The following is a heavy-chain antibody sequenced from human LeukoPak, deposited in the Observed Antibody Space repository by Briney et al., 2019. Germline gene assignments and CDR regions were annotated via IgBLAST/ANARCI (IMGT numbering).Heavy chain of an antibody. V-gene: IGHV3-7*01. CDR3: ARDLGQYYDTSDNWFDP. Sequence: GGSLRLSCAASGFTFSDYWMSWLRQAPGKGLEWVANIRKDGSEKHYVDSVKGRFTISRDNAKNSLYLQMSSLRAEDTAVYYCARDLGQYYDTSDNWFDPWGQGTLVTVSS. D-gene: IGHD3-22*01. J-gene: IGHJ5*02. CDR1: GFTFSDYW. CDR2: IRKDGSEK.